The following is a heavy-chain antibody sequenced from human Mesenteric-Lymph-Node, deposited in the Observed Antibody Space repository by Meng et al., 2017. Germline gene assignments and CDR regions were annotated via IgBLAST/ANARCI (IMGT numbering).Heavy chain of an antibody. CDR1: GDSIYSSTYY. V-gene: IGHV4-39*07. CDR2: IYYSGNT. D-gene: IGHD1-26*01. Sequence: GSLRLSCTVSGDSIYSSTYYWVWIRQPPGKGLEWIGSIYYSGNTDYNPSLKSRVTISVDTSKNHFSLKLSSVTAADTALYYCARGLVGPTARDAFDLWGQGTMVTVSS. CDR3: ARGLVGPTARDAFDL. J-gene: IGHJ3*01.